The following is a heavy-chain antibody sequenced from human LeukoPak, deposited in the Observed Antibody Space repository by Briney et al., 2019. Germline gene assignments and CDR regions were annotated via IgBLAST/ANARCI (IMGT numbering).Heavy chain of an antibody. Sequence: GGSLRLSCAASGFTFSSYSMNWVRQAPGKGLEWVSSISSSSSYIYYADSVKGRFTISRDNAKNSLYLQMNSLRAGDTAVYYCARTDRQYSGGTEDYWGQGTLVTVSS. CDR1: GFTFSSYS. V-gene: IGHV3-21*01. D-gene: IGHD5-12*01. J-gene: IGHJ4*02. CDR2: ISSSSSYI. CDR3: ARTDRQYSGGTEDY.